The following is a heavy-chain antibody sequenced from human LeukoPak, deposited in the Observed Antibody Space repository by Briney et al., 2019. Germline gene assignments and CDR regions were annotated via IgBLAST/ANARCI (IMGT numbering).Heavy chain of an antibody. CDR1: GFAFSSYS. D-gene: IGHD1-26*01. CDR3: ARVTVGATADYFDY. V-gene: IGHV3-48*01. J-gene: IGHJ4*02. Sequence: GGSLRLSCAASGFAFSSYSMNWVRQAPRKGLEWLSYISSTSSTIYYADSVKGRFTISRDNAKNSLYLLMNSLRAEDTAAYYCARVTVGATADYFDYWGQGTLVTVSS. CDR2: ISSTSSTI.